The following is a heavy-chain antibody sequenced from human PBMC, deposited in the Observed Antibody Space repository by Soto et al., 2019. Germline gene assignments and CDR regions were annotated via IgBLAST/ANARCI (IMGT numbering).Heavy chain of an antibody. Sequence: PGGSMRLSCAASGFTFSTYWMSWVRQAPGKGLEWVANINQDGSEKYYVDSVKGRFIISRDNAKSSLYLQMNSLRAEDTAVYYCARHWNFVLWLDPRGQGTLVTVSS. CDR3: ARHWNFVLWLDP. CDR1: GFTFSTYW. D-gene: IGHD1-7*01. CDR2: INQDGSEK. J-gene: IGHJ5*02. V-gene: IGHV3-7*01.